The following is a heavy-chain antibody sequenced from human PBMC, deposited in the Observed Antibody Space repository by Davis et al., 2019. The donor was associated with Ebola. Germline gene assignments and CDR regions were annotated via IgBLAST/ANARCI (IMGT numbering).Heavy chain of an antibody. J-gene: IGHJ4*02. Sequence: GESLKISCAASGFPFNTYSMNWVRQAPGKGLEWVSSISSSSTFIYYADSVKGRFTISRDSAKKSLYLHMNSLRAEDTAVYYCAREVPQDIVVVPGVRWTRKTSPSDYWGQGTLVSVSS. CDR3: AREVPQDIVVVPGVRWTRKTSPSDY. CDR2: ISSSSTFI. CDR1: GFPFNTYS. D-gene: IGHD2-2*01. V-gene: IGHV3-21*01.